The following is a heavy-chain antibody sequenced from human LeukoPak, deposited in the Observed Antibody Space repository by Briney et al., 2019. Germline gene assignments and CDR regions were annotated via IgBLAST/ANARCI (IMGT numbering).Heavy chain of an antibody. V-gene: IGHV4-39*07. CDR2: IYYSGST. J-gene: IGHJ4*02. CDR1: GGSISSSSYY. D-gene: IGHD5-24*01. Sequence: PSETLSLTCTVSGGSISSSSYYWGWIRQPPGKGLEWIGSIYYSGSTYYNPSLKSRVTISVDTSKNLFSLKLSSVTAADTAVYYCARHRDGYNRPFDYWGQGTLVTVSS. CDR3: ARHRDGYNRPFDY.